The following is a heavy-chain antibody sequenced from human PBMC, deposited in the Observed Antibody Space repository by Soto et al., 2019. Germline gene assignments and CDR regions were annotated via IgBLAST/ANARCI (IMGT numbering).Heavy chain of an antibody. CDR3: ASDGKLMYYDILTGYYPDAFDI. Sequence: GASVKVSCKASGYTFTSYGISWVRQAPGQGLEWMGWLSAYNGNTNYAQNLQGRDTMTTDTSTSTACMELRSLSSDDTAVYYCASDGKLMYYDILTGYYPDAFDIWGQGTMVTVSS. D-gene: IGHD3-9*01. V-gene: IGHV1-18*01. CDR1: GYTFTSYG. J-gene: IGHJ3*02. CDR2: LSAYNGNT.